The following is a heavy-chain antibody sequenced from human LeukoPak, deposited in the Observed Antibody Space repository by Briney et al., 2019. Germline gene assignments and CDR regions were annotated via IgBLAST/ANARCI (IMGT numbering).Heavy chain of an antibody. D-gene: IGHD3-16*01. CDR1: GGSFSDYY. Sequence: SETLSLTCAVSGGSFSDYYWNWIRQSPGEGLEWIGEINHSGNTEFNPSLESRVTISVDTSKSQFSLKMSSMTAADTAVYWCASRASKRPLGYWGQGTLVTVSS. CDR2: INHSGNT. V-gene: IGHV4-34*01. CDR3: ASRASKRPLGY. J-gene: IGHJ4*02.